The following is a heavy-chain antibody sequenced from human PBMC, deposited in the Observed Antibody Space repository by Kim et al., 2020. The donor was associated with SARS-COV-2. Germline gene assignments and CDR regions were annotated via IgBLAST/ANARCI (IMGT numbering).Heavy chain of an antibody. CDR1: GYNFPTKW. J-gene: IGHJ3*02. V-gene: IGHV5-51*01. CDR3: ASEVAVLGTFDI. D-gene: IGHD1-26*01. Sequence: GESLKISCWGSGYNFPTKWIGWVRHMPGKGLEWMGIIYPGDSDTTYSPSFQGQVIISVDKSINTAYLQWSSLKASDTAMYYCASEVAVLGTFDIWGQGTMVTVSS. CDR2: IYPGDSDT.